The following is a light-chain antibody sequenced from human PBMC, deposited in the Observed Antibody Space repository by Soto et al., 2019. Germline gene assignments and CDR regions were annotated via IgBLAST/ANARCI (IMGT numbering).Light chain of an antibody. CDR1: QSISSY. J-gene: IGKJ4*01. CDR2: AAS. CDR3: QHCYSTPLT. Sequence: DIQMTQSPSSLSASVGDRVTITCRASQSISSYLNWYQQRPGKAPKLLIYAASSLQSGVPSRFSGSGSGTDFTLTISSLQPEDFATYYCQHCYSTPLTFGGGTKVDTK. V-gene: IGKV1-39*01.